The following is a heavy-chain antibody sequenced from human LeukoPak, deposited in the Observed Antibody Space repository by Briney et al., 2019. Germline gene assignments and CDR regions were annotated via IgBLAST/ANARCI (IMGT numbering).Heavy chain of an antibody. CDR3: ARNESYDILTGYSLEDYGMDV. CDR1: GFTFSSYA. CDR2: ISGSGGST. V-gene: IGHV3-23*01. Sequence: GGSLRLSCAASGFTFSSYAMSWVRQAPGKGLEWVSAISGSGGSTYYADSVKGRFTISRDNSKNTLYLQMNSLGAEDTAVYYCARNESYDILTGYSLEDYGMDVWGQGTTVTVSS. J-gene: IGHJ6*02. D-gene: IGHD3-9*01.